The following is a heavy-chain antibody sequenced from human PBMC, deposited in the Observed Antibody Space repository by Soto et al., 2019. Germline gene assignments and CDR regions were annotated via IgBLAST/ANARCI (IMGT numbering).Heavy chain of an antibody. CDR1: GFTFNTCG. D-gene: IGHD2-2*02. V-gene: IGHV3-30*18. CDR2: ISYDGSEK. CDR3: AKSPNFYCSSPNCYKYYFDH. J-gene: IGHJ4*02. Sequence: GGSLRLSCAASGFTFNTCGMHWVRQAPGKGLEWVAVISYDGSEKYYVDSVKGRFTISKDNSKNTLYLQMNSLRPEDTAVYYCAKSPNFYCSSPNCYKYYFDHWGQGTRVTVSS.